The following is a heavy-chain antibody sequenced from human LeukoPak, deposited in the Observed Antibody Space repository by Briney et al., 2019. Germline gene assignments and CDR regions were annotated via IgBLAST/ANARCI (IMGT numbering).Heavy chain of an antibody. V-gene: IGHV3-23*01. CDR2: ISGSGGST. Sequence: GGSLRLSCAASGFPFSSYAMSWVRQAPGKGLEWVSAISGSGGSTYYADSEKGRFTISRDNSKNTLHLHRNSVRAEDTAVYYCAKGVGDSSEVVDYWGQGTLVTVSS. CDR1: GFPFSSYA. J-gene: IGHJ4*02. D-gene: IGHD3-22*01. CDR3: AKGVGDSSEVVDY.